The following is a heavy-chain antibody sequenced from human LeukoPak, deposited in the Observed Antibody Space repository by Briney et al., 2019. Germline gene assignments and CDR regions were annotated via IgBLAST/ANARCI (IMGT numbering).Heavy chain of an antibody. CDR2: INPNSGDT. Sequence: ASVKVSCKASGYTFTGYYMHWVRQAPGQGLEWMGWINPNSGDTKYAQKFQGRVTMTRDTSISTAYMELSRLTSDDTAVYYCARDAIVRDYSNSDYWGQGTLVTVSS. V-gene: IGHV1-2*02. J-gene: IGHJ4*02. CDR3: ARDAIVRDYSNSDY. CDR1: GYTFTGYY. D-gene: IGHD4-11*01.